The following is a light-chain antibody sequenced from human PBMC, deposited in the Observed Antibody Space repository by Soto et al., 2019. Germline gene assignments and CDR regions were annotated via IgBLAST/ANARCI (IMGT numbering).Light chain of an antibody. CDR3: MQATQFPYT. V-gene: IGKV2-24*01. CDR1: QSFVHSDGNTY. CDR2: KIS. J-gene: IGKJ2*01. Sequence: DIVLTQTPLSSPVTLGQPASISCRSSQSFVHSDGNTYLSWLQQRPGQPPRLLISKISNRFSGVPDRFSGSGAGTDFTLKISRVEAEDVGVYYCMQATQFPYTFGQGTKLEIK.